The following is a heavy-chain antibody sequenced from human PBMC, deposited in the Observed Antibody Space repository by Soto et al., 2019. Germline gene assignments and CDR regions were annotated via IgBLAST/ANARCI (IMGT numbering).Heavy chain of an antibody. CDR1: GGTFSSYA. CDR3: ASATNPHAFDI. J-gene: IGHJ3*02. Sequence: GASVKVSCKASGGTFSSYAISWVRQAPAQGFEWMGGIIPIFCTANYAQKFQGRVTITADESTSTAYMELSSLRSEDTAVYYCASATNPHAFDIWGQGTMVTVSS. V-gene: IGHV1-69*13. CDR2: IIPIFCTA.